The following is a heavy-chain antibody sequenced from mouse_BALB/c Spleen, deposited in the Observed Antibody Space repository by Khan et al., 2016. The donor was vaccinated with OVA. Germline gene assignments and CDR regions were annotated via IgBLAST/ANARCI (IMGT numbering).Heavy chain of an antibody. CDR1: GFSLTNYG. J-gene: IGHJ4*01. CDR3: ARQPYYHYNIMDY. V-gene: IGHV2-6-1*01. D-gene: IGHD2-10*01. CDR2: IWSDGST. Sequence: QVQLKESGPGLVAPSQSLSITCTISGFSLTNYGVHWVRQPPGKGLEWLVVIWSDGSTTYNSALKSRLTITKDNSKSQVFLKMNSLQSEDTAVYFCARQPYYHYNIMDYWGQGPSVTVSS.